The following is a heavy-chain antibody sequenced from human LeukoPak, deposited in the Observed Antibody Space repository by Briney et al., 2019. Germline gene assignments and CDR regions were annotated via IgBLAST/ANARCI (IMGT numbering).Heavy chain of an antibody. CDR2: IHYSGST. J-gene: IGHJ4*02. D-gene: IGHD6-19*01. Sequence: SETLSLTCTVSGGSIDSSSYYWGWIRQPPGKGLEWIGSIHYSGSTYYNPSLKSRVTISVDTSKNQFSLKLNSVAAADTAVYYCARRRSSGWYREKPFDYWGQGTLVTVSS. V-gene: IGHV4-39*01. CDR3: ARRRSSGWYREKPFDY. CDR1: GGSIDSSSYY.